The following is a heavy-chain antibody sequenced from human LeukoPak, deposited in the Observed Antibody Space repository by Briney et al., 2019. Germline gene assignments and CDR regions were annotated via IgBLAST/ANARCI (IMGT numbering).Heavy chain of an antibody. D-gene: IGHD2-8*01. Sequence: SETLSLTCTVSGGSISSYYWTWIRQPPGKGLEWVGYINYSGNTNHNPSHTGRVTISVDMSKSQFSLKLSSVTAADTAVYYCACLSSNGRRAFDIWGQGTMVTVSS. CDR1: GGSISSYY. J-gene: IGHJ3*02. CDR3: ACLSSNGRRAFDI. V-gene: IGHV4-59*08. CDR2: INYSGNT.